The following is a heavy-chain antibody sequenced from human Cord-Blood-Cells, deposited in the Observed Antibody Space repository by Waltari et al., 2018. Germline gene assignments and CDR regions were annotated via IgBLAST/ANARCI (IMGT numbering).Heavy chain of an antibody. CDR3: ARKLVSALYGMVV. J-gene: IGHJ6*02. CDR2: INHSGST. Sequence: QVQLQQWGAGLLKPSETLSLTCAVYGGSFSGYYWSWIRQPPGKGLEWIGEINHSGSTNYNPSLKSRVTISVDTSKNQFSLKLSSVTAADTAVYYCARKLVSALYGMVVWGQGTTVTVSS. CDR1: GGSFSGYY. V-gene: IGHV4-34*01. D-gene: IGHD3-10*01.